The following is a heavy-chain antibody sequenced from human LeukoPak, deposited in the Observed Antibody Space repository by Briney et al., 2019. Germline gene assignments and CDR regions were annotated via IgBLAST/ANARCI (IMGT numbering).Heavy chain of an antibody. CDR1: GFTSSSYW. J-gene: IGHJ4*02. D-gene: IGHD3-10*02. V-gene: IGHV3-7*01. Sequence: QPGGSLRLSCAASGFTSSSYWMHWVRQAPGKGLEWVANIKQDGSEKYYVDSVKGRFTISRDNAKNSLYLQMNSLRAEDTAVYYCARGLFGDYWGQGTLVTVSS. CDR3: ARGLFGDY. CDR2: IKQDGSEK.